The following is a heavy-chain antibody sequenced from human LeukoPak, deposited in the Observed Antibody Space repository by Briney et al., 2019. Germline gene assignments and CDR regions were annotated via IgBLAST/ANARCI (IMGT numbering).Heavy chain of an antibody. CDR2: INHSGST. J-gene: IGHJ4*02. Sequence: GSLRLSCAASGFTFSSYAMSWIRQPPGKGLEWIGEINHSGSTNYNPSLKSRVTISVDTSKNQFSLKLSSVTAADTAVYYCARITGTTFMDYWGQGTLVTVSS. CDR1: GFTFSSYA. CDR3: ARITGTTFMDY. V-gene: IGHV4-34*01. D-gene: IGHD1-7*01.